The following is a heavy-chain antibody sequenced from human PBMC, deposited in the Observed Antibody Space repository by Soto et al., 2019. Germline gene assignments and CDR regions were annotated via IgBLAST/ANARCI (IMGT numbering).Heavy chain of an antibody. CDR3: ARGLRFLEWSPMDV. CDR2: ISAYNGNT. V-gene: IGHV1-18*04. CDR1: GYTFTSYG. Sequence: ASVKVSCKASGYTFTSYGISCVRQAPGQGLEWMGWISAYNGNTNYAQKLQGRVTMTTDTSTSTAYMELRSLRSDDTAVYYCARGLRFLEWSPMDVWGQGTTVTVSS. J-gene: IGHJ6*02. D-gene: IGHD3-3*01.